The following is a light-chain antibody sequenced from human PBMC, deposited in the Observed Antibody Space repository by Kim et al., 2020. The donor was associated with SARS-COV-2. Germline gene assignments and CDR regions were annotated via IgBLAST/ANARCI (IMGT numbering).Light chain of an antibody. J-gene: IGLJ2*01. CDR3: QSRDSGGNVL. Sequence: SSELTQDPAVSVALGQTVRITCQGDSLRSYYATWYQQRPRQAPVLVIYGRNNRPSGIPDRFSGSSSGNTASLTISGAQAEDEADFYCQSRDSGGNVLFGEGTQLTVL. CDR2: GRN. V-gene: IGLV3-19*01. CDR1: SLRSYY.